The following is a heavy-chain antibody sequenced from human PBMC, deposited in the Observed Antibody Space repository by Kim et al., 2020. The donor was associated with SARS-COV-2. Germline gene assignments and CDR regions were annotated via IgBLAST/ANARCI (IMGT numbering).Heavy chain of an antibody. Sequence: GGSLRLSCAASGFTFSGSAMHWVRQASGKGLEWVGRIRSKANSYATAYAASVKGRFTISRDDSKNSEYLQMNSLKTEDRAVYYCTRALDGLWFGESIYYYGMDVWGQGTAVTVS. J-gene: IGHJ6*02. V-gene: IGHV3-73*01. CDR1: GFTFSGSA. D-gene: IGHD3-10*01. CDR2: IRSKANSYAT. CDR3: TRALDGLWFGESIYYYGMDV.